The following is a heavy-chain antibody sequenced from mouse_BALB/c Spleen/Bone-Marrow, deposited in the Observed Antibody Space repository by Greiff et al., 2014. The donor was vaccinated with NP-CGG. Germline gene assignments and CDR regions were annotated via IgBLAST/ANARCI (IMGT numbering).Heavy chain of an antibody. CDR3: ARYYYGSSYFDY. D-gene: IGHD1-1*01. CDR2: IDPANGNT. Sequence: VQLKESGAELVKPGASVKLSCTASGFNIKDTYVHWVKQGPEQGLEWIGRIDPANGNTKYDPKFQGKATITADTSSNTAYLQLSSLTSEDTAVYYCARYYYGSSYFDYWGQGTTLTVSS. V-gene: IGHV14-3*02. CDR1: GFNIKDTY. J-gene: IGHJ2*01.